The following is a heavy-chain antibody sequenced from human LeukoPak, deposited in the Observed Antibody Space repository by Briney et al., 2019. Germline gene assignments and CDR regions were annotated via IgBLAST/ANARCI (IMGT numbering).Heavy chain of an antibody. V-gene: IGHV3-21*04. CDR2: ISSTSSNI. CDR3: AKGVVVAPDVTPFDY. CDR1: GFTFSSYS. D-gene: IGHD2-2*01. J-gene: IGHJ4*02. Sequence: GGSLRLSCAASGFTFSSYSMNWVRQAPGKGLEWVSSISSTSSNIYYADSVKGRFTISRDNAKNSLYLQMNSLRAEDTAVYYCAKGVVVAPDVTPFDYWGQGTLVTVSS.